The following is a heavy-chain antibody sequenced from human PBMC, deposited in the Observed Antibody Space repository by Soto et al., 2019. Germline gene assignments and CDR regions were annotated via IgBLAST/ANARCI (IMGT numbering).Heavy chain of an antibody. J-gene: IGHJ4*02. D-gene: IGHD6-19*01. V-gene: IGHV1-3*01. CDR2: INAGNGNT. Sequence: VKVSCKASGYTFTGYAMHWVRQAPGQRLEWMGWINAGNGNTKYSQKFQGRVTITRDTSASTAYMALSSLRSEDTAVYYCARAVAVPADFDYWGQGTLVTVSS. CDR3: ARAVAVPADFDY. CDR1: GYTFTGYA.